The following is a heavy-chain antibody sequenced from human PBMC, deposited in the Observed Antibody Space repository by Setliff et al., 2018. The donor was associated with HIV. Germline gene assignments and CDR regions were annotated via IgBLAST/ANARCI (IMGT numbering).Heavy chain of an antibody. CDR2: VNHSGNT. V-gene: IGHV4-34*01. J-gene: IGHJ4*02. CDR3: ARGTVITYFYDSSGSFDY. D-gene: IGHD3-22*01. Sequence: SETLSLTCAVYGESFSGYYWTWIRQPPGKGLEWIGEVNHSGNTNYNPSLKSRVTISADTSKNQFSLKLTSVTAADTAVYYCARGTVITYFYDSSGSFDYWGQGTLDTVSS. CDR1: GESFSGYY.